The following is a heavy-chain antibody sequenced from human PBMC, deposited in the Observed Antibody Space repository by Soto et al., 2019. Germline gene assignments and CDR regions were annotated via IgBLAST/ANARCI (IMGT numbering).Heavy chain of an antibody. CDR2: ISYDGSNK. D-gene: IGHD2-2*01. Sequence: VGSLRLSCAASGFTFNSYAMHWVRQAPAKGLEWVAVISYDGSNKYYADSVKGRFTISRDNSKNTLYLQMNSLRAEDTAVYYCARGPSSLTRFDYWGQGTLVTVSS. J-gene: IGHJ4*02. CDR3: ARGPSSLTRFDY. CDR1: GFTFNSYA. V-gene: IGHV3-30-3*01.